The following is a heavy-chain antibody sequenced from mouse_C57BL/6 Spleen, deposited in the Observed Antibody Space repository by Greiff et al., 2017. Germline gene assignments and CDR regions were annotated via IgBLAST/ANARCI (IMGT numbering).Heavy chain of an antibody. Sequence: EVQRVESGGGLVKPGGSLKLSCAASGFTFSDYGMHWVRQAPEKGLEWVAYISSGSSTIYYADTVKGRFTISRDNAKNTLFLQMTSLRSEDTAMYYCAREIYYDYDLGAMDDWGKGTSVTVSS. J-gene: IGHJ4*01. D-gene: IGHD2-4*01. CDR3: AREIYYDYDLGAMDD. CDR2: ISSGSSTI. V-gene: IGHV5-17*01. CDR1: GFTFSDYG.